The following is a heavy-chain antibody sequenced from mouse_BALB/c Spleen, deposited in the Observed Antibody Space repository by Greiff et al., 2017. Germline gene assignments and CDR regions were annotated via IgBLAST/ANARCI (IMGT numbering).Heavy chain of an antibody. J-gene: IGHJ2*01. CDR3: ARDGNYLFDY. Sequence: VHLVESGPELVKPGASVKISCKASGYAFSSSWMNWVKQRPGQGLEWIGRIYPGDGDTNYNGKFKGKATLTADKSSSTAYMQLSSLTSVDSAVYFCARDGNYLFDYWGQGTTLTVSS. CDR1: GYAFSSSW. CDR2: IYPGDGDT. V-gene: IGHV1-82*01. D-gene: IGHD2-1*01.